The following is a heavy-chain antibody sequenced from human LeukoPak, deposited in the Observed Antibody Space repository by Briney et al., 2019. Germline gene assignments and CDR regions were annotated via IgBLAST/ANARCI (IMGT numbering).Heavy chain of an antibody. CDR1: GFTFDDYA. CDR3: AKGVDHELTRFDP. Sequence: GRSLRLSCAASGFTFDDYAMHWVRQAPGKGLEWVSGISWNSGSIGYADSVKGRFTISRDNAKNSLYLQMNSLRAEDTALYYCAKGVDHELTRFDPWGQGTLVTVSS. V-gene: IGHV3-9*01. D-gene: IGHD1-26*01. J-gene: IGHJ5*02. CDR2: ISWNSGSI.